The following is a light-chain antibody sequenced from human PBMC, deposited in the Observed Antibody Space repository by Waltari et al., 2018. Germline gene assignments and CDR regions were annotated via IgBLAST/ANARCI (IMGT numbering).Light chain of an antibody. V-gene: IGKV3-20*01. Sequence: EIVLTQSPGTVSLSPGDRATRSCWASQSVSVDLAWSQQKPGQAPSLLIYHASNRATVIPDRFSASGSGTDFSLTISRLEPEDFALYYCQQYVESPATFGQGTKVEIK. J-gene: IGKJ1*01. CDR3: QQYVESPAT. CDR2: HAS. CDR1: QSVSVD.